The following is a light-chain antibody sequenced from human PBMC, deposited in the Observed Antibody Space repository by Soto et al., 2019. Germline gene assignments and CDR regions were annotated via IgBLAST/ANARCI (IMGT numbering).Light chain of an antibody. V-gene: IGKV1-5*01. Sequence: DIQMTQSPSTLSASVGDRVTITCRASQTIYTWLAWYQQKPGKAPKVLIYDASNLETGVPSRFSGSGSATEFSLTISSLQPDDVATYYCQQYSNYSPYTFGEGTKVEIK. CDR1: QTIYTW. CDR3: QQYSNYSPYT. CDR2: DAS. J-gene: IGKJ2*01.